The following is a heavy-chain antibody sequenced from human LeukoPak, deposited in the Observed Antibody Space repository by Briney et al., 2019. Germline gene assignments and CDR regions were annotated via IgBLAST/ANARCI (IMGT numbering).Heavy chain of an antibody. V-gene: IGHV4-30-4*01. CDR3: AREVSSAIGDCSSTSCDGGDAFDL. CDR2: IYHSGST. D-gene: IGHD2-2*01. J-gene: IGHJ3*01. Sequence: SPTLSLTCIVSGGSISIGDFYWTWIRQPPGKGLEWIVYIYHSGSTYTNPSLKSPITISVDTSKNQLSLKVNSMIAADTAVYYCAREVSSAIGDCSSTSCDGGDAFDLWGQGTMVIVSS. CDR1: GGSISIGDFY.